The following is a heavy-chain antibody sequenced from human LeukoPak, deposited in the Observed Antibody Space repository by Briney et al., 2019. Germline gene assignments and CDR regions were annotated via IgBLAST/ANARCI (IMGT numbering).Heavy chain of an antibody. Sequence: ASVKVSCKASGYTFTSYGISWVRQAPGLGLEWMGWISAYNGNTNYAQKLQGRVTMTTDTSTSTAYMELRSLRSDDTAVYYCARTYCSSTSCYWVFDYWGQGTLVTVSS. CDR2: ISAYNGNT. CDR1: GYTFTSYG. D-gene: IGHD2-2*01. J-gene: IGHJ4*02. V-gene: IGHV1-18*04. CDR3: ARTYCSSTSCYWVFDY.